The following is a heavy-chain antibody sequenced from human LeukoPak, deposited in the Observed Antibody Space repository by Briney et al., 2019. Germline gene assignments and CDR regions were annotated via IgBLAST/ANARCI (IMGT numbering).Heavy chain of an antibody. Sequence: GGSLRLSCAASGFTLSDYYMSWIRQAPGKGLEWVSYISSGGSSIYYADSVKGRFTISRDNSKNTLYLQMNSLRAEDTAVYYCARALIVVANFDYWGQGTLVTVSS. J-gene: IGHJ4*02. CDR1: GFTLSDYY. V-gene: IGHV3-11*04. CDR3: ARALIVVANFDY. D-gene: IGHD3-22*01. CDR2: ISSGGSSI.